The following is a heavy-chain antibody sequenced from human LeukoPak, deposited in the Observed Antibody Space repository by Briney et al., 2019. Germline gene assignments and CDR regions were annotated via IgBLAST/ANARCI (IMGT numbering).Heavy chain of an antibody. CDR3: ARGGYSLLSFHLHN. J-gene: IGHJ4*02. CDR2: MNPNSGNT. V-gene: IGHV1-8*01. D-gene: IGHD6-13*01. Sequence: ASVKVSCKASGYTFTSYDINWVRQATGQGLEWMGWMNPNSGNTGYAQKFQGRVTMTRDTSTSTVYMELSSLRSEDTAVYYCARGGYSLLSFHLHNWGQGTLVTVSS. CDR1: GYTFTSYD.